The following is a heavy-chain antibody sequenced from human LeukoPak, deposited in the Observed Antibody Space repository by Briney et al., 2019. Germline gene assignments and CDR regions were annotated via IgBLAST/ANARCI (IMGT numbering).Heavy chain of an antibody. J-gene: IGHJ4*02. V-gene: IGHV3-21*01. D-gene: IGHD5-18*01. CDR3: ARALGVGYSYGPNLSDDY. Sequence: GGSLRLSCAASGFTFSSYSMSWVRQAPGKGLELVSSISSSSSYIYYADSVKGRFTISRDNAKNSLYLQMNSLRAEDTAVYYCARALGVGYSYGPNLSDDYWGQGTLVTVSS. CDR1: GFTFSSYS. CDR2: ISSSSSYI.